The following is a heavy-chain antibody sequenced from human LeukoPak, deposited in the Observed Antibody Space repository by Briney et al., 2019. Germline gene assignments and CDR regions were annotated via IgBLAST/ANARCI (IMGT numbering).Heavy chain of an antibody. CDR1: GFTLRSFA. Sequence: GKSLRLSCVVSGFTLRSFAIHWVRQAPGKGLEWVALIRHDETNQYYADSVQGRFTISRDTSRNTVYLQMNNLRVEDTAVYYCAKEYTPSSPLGEFASWGQGTLVTVSS. V-gene: IGHV3-33*06. J-gene: IGHJ1*01. CDR2: IRHDETNQ. CDR3: AKEYTPSSPLGEFAS. D-gene: IGHD6-6*01.